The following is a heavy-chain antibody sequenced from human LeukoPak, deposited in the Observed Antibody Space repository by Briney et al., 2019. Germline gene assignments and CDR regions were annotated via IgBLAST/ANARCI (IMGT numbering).Heavy chain of an antibody. D-gene: IGHD3-9*01. V-gene: IGHV1-18*01. CDR3: ARWSGGSDWLYHYGMDV. J-gene: IGHJ6*02. CDR1: GYTFTSYG. Sequence: ASVKVSCTASGYTFTSYGISWVRQAPGQGLEWMGWISGYNGYTNSAQQFQGRVTLTMDTSTSTVYMELRSLRSDDTAVYYCARWSGGSDWLYHYGMDVWGQGTTVTVSS. CDR2: ISGYNGYT.